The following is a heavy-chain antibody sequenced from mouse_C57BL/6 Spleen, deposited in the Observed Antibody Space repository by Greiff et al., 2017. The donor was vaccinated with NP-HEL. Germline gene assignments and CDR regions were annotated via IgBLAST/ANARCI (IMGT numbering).Heavy chain of an antibody. J-gene: IGHJ4*01. CDR1: GYTFTSYW. V-gene: IGHV1-52*01. CDR3: ARSGLYYYGSSSYYAMDY. CDR2: IDPSDSET. D-gene: IGHD1-1*01. Sequence: QVHVKQPGAGLVRPGSSVKLSCKASGYTFTSYWMHWVKQRPIQGLEWIGNIDPSDSETHYNQKFKDKATLTVDKSSSTAYMQLSSLTSEDSAVYYCARSGLYYYGSSSYYAMDYWGQGTSVTVSS.